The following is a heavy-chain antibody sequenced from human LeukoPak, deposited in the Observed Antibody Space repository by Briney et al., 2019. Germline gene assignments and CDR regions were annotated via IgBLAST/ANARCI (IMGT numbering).Heavy chain of an antibody. J-gene: IGHJ5*02. D-gene: IGHD6-13*01. CDR2: ISSSSSYI. CDR1: GFTFSSYS. Sequence: GGSLRLSCAASGFTFSSYSMNWVRQAPGKGLEWVSSISSSSSYIYYADSVKGRFTISRDNAKNSLYLQMNSLRAEDTAVYYCARDSGSSWSYDEYNWFDPWGQGTLVTVSS. V-gene: IGHV3-21*01. CDR3: ARDSGSSWSYDEYNWFDP.